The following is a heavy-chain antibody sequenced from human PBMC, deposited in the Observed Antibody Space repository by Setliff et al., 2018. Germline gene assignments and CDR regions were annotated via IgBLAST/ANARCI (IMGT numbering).Heavy chain of an antibody. J-gene: IGHJ4*02. V-gene: IGHV3-23*01. D-gene: IGHD3-22*01. CDR3: ARGEKYYSDSSGYSLDF. CDR1: GFAFNNYP. CDR2: ISDDGGRT. Sequence: GGSLRLSCAASGFAFNNYPMGWVRQAPGKGLEWVSGISDDGGRTYYADSVKGRFTISRDNSRDTVFLQMNNVRTEDTALYYCARGEKYYSDSSGYSLDFWGQGTLVTVSS.